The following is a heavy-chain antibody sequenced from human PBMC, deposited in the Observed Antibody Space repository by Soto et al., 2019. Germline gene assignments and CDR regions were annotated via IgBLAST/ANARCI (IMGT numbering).Heavy chain of an antibody. CDR1: GHSVSSRRYS. J-gene: IGHJ4*02. CDR2: IYSSENT. V-gene: IGHV4-39*01. D-gene: IGHD5-18*01. CDR3: VSGYPWVGFDY. Sequence: DTVVLTCTVSGHSVSSRRYSWGCIRQSPGKGLEWIGTIYSSENTYYNPSLLSRVTISVDTSKNEFSLRLSSVTAADTAVYICVSGYPWVGFDYWGQG.